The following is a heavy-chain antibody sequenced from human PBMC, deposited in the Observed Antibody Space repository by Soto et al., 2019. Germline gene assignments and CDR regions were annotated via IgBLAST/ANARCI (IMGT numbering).Heavy chain of an antibody. J-gene: IGHJ4*02. CDR1: GGSFSGYY. CDR3: ARIEYNWKQRLYGSFDS. V-gene: IGHV4-34*01. Sequence: SETLSLTCAVYGGSFSGYYWTWIRQPPGKGLEWIGEINHRGSTNYNPSLKSRVTISVDRSKNQFSLSLSSVTAADTAVYYCARIEYNWKQRLYGSFDSGGPGTLVTVSS. D-gene: IGHD1-1*01. CDR2: INHRGST.